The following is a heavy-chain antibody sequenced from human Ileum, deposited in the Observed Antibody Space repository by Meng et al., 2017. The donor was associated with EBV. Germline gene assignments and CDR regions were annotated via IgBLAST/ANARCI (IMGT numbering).Heavy chain of an antibody. CDR2: MSYTGST. Sequence: QVQLQGSGPGLVKPSVTLSLTCSVSNGSVSSYGYYWTWIRQPPGKGLEWIGYMSYTGSTNYKSTLKSRVTISVDKSKNQFSLKLSSVTAADTAVYYCARERGGGDRGIQWGQGTLVTVSS. D-gene: IGHD2-21*02. CDR3: ARERGGGDRGIQ. V-gene: IGHV4-61*08. J-gene: IGHJ4*02. CDR1: NGSVSSYGYY.